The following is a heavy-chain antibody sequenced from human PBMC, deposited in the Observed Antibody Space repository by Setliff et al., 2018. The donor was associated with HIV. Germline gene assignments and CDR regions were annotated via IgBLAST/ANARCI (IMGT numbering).Heavy chain of an antibody. Sequence: SETLSLTCAVYGGSFSGYYWTWIRQPPGKGLEWIGDINHSGKTNYNRSLKSRVTISLDTSKNQFSLRLTSVTAADTAVYYCAREGGTGRSSWYGAYCYDPWGQGTLVTVSS. CDR1: GGSFSGYY. CDR2: INHSGKT. J-gene: IGHJ5*02. CDR3: AREGGTGRSSWYGAYCYDP. V-gene: IGHV4-34*01. D-gene: IGHD6-13*01.